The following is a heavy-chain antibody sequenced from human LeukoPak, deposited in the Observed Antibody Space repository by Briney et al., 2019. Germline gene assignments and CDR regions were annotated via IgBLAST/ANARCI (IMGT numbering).Heavy chain of an antibody. CDR2: IKQDGSEK. D-gene: IGHD3-22*01. V-gene: IGHV3-7*03. CDR3: VRYTGHYYDSSGYYAL. CDR1: GFTFSSYW. Sequence: GSLRLSCAASGFTFSSYWMSWVRQAPGKGLEWVANIKQDGSEKYYVDSVKGRFTISRDNAKNSLYLQMNSLRAEDTAVYYCVRYTGHYYDSSGYYALWGQGTLVTVSS. J-gene: IGHJ4*02.